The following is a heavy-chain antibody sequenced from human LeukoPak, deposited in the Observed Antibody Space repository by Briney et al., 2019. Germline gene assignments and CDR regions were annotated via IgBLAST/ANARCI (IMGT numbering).Heavy chain of an antibody. D-gene: IGHD6-19*01. J-gene: IGHJ4*02. CDR3: ARFKRAGGWSYFDY. CDR2: GDYSGGT. CDR1: GDSFSSVTDY. V-gene: IGHV4-39*07. Sequence: SETLSLTCTVSGDSFSSVTDYWAWIRQPPGKGLEWIASGDYSGGTYYNPSLEGRVAISADMSKNQFSLKLSSVTAADTAVYYCARFKRAGGWSYFDYWGQGTLVTVSS.